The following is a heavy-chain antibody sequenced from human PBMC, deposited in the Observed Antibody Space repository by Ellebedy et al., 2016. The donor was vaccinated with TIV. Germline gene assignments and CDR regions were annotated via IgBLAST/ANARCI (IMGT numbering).Heavy chain of an antibody. CDR1: GSTFSDLY. Sequence: GESLKISCAVTGSTFSDLYMDWVRQAPGKGLEWVGRTRNKGDSYTTEYAASVKGRFTIPRDDSKNSLYLQMNSLKTEDTAVYYCASSGTRYYYGMDVWGQGTTVTVSS. CDR3: ASSGTRYYYGMDV. CDR2: TRNKGDSYTT. J-gene: IGHJ6*02. D-gene: IGHD3-10*01. V-gene: IGHV3-72*01.